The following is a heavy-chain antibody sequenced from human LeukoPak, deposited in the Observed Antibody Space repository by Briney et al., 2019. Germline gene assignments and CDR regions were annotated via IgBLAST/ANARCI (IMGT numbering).Heavy chain of an antibody. Sequence: SETLSFTCAVYGGSFSGYYWSWIRQPPGKGLEWIGEINHSGSTYYNPSLKSRVTISVDTSKNQFSLKLSSVTAADTAVYYCARDTTYYYDSSGYNHFDYWGQGTLVTVSS. J-gene: IGHJ4*02. CDR3: ARDTTYYYDSSGYNHFDY. V-gene: IGHV4-34*09. CDR1: GGSFSGYY. D-gene: IGHD3-22*01. CDR2: INHSGST.